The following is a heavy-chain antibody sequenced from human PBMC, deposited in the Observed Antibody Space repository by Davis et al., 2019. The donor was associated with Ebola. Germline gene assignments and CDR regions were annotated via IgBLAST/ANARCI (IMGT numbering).Heavy chain of an antibody. V-gene: IGHV7-4-1*04. CDR2: INTNTGNP. J-gene: IGHJ3*01. Sequence: ASVKVSCKASGYTFTSYGISWVRQAPGQGLEWMGWINTNTGNPTYAKGFTGRFVFSLDTSVNMAYLLINSLKTEDAAVYFCATLPDVWGQGTMVTVSS. CDR3: ATLPDV. CDR1: GYTFTSYG.